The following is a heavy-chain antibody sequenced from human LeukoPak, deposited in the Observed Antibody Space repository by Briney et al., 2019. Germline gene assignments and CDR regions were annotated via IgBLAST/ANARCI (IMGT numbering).Heavy chain of an antibody. D-gene: IGHD3-22*01. CDR3: ARLKFYDSTGYSPGYYMDV. Sequence: SETLSLTCTVSGGSIVSNYWSWIRQSAGTGLEWIGRIYGSGITDYNPSLKSRVTMSLDTSRKQFSLRLTSVTAADTAVYYCARLKFYDSTGYSPGYYMDVWGKGTTVSVFS. V-gene: IGHV4-4*07. J-gene: IGHJ6*03. CDR1: GGSIVSNY. CDR2: IYGSGIT.